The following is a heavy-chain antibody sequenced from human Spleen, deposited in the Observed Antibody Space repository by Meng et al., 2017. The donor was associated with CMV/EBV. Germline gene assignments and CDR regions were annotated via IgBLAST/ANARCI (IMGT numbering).Heavy chain of an antibody. V-gene: IGHV4-34*01. D-gene: IGHD3-3*01. CDR1: GGSFSGYY. CDR2: INHSGST. Sequence: QVPLQESGPGLVKPSETLSLTCAVYGGSFSGYYWSWIRQPPGKGLEWIGEINHSGSTNYNPSLKSRVTISVDTSKNQFSLKLSSVTAADTAVYYCAREGYDFWSGYYYWGQGTLVTVSS. J-gene: IGHJ4*02. CDR3: AREGYDFWSGYYY.